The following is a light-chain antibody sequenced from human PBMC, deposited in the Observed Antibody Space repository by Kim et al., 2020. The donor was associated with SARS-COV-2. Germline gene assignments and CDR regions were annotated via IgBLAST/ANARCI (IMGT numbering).Light chain of an antibody. CDR1: QGISSY. J-gene: IGKJ1*01. CDR2: AAS. CDR3: QQYYCYPPWT. Sequence: STVDRVTITCRADQGISSYLAWYQQKPGKAPKLLIYAASTLQSGVPSRFSGSGSGTDFTLTISCLQSEDFATYYCQQYYCYPPWTFGQGTKVDIK. V-gene: IGKV1-8*01.